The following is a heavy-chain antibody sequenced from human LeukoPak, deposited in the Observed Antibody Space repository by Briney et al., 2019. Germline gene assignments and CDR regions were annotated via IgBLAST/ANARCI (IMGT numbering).Heavy chain of an antibody. Sequence: GGSLRLSCAASGFSFNSYTMNWVRQAPGQGLEWVSFINSGSDTIYYADSVKGRFTISRDNSKNTLYLQMNSLRAEDTAVYYCARGIPEVDYWGQGTLVTVSS. J-gene: IGHJ4*02. CDR2: INSGSDTI. V-gene: IGHV3-48*01. CDR1: GFSFNSYT. CDR3: ARGIPEVDY.